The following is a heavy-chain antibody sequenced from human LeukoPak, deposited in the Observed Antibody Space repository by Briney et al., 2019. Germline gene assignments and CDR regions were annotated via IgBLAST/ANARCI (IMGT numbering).Heavy chain of an antibody. J-gene: IGHJ4*02. CDR3: ARDIDGTTEDSSGYLNY. CDR1: GYTFTSYG. D-gene: IGHD3-22*01. Sequence: ASVKVSCKASGYTFTSYGISWVRQAPGQGLEWMGWISAYNGNTNYAQKLQGRVTMTTDTSTSTAYMELRSLRSDDTAVYYCARDIDGTTEDSSGYLNYWGQGTLVTVSS. V-gene: IGHV1-18*01. CDR2: ISAYNGNT.